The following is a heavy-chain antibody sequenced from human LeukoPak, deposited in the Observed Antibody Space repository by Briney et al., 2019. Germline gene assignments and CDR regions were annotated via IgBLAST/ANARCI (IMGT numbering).Heavy chain of an antibody. D-gene: IGHD3-10*01. V-gene: IGHV3-7*04. J-gene: IGHJ4*02. Sequence: EPGGSLRLSCAASGFTFSSYDMTWVRQAPGKGLEWVANIEQDGSEKYYVDSVKGRFTISRDNAKNSLYLQMNSLRAEDTAVYHCARDDYGSGSLTYWGQGTLVTVSS. CDR2: IEQDGSEK. CDR1: GFTFSSYD. CDR3: ARDDYGSGSLTY.